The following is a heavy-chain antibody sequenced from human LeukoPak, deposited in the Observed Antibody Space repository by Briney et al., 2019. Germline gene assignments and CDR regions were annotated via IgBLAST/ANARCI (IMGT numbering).Heavy chain of an antibody. CDR3: TRGSYGDYEY. Sequence: PGGSLRLPCAASGFTVTDYAMTWIRQSPGKGLEWVSSIDPRSSYMYYADSVKGRCTISRDNAQNSLYLQLNSLRAEDTAVYYCTRGSYGDYEYWGQGNLVTVSS. CDR1: GFTVTDYA. D-gene: IGHD4-17*01. V-gene: IGHV3-21*01. J-gene: IGHJ4*02. CDR2: IDPRSSYM.